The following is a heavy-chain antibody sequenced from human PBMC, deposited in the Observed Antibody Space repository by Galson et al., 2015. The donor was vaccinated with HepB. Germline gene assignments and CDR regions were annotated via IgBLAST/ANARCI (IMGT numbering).Heavy chain of an antibody. D-gene: IGHD1-26*01. V-gene: IGHV1-46*03. CDR1: GYTFTSYY. Sequence: SVKVSCKASGYTFTSYYMHWVRQAPGQGLEWMGIINPSGGSTSYAQKFQGRVTMTRDTSTSTVYMELSSLRSEDTAVYYCAREGFSSGSYPSYYYYGMDVWGQGTTVTVSS. CDR2: INPSGGST. CDR3: AREGFSSGSYPSYYYYGMDV. J-gene: IGHJ6*02.